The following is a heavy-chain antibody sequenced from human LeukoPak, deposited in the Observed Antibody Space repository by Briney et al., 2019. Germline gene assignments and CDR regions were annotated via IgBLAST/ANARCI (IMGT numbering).Heavy chain of an antibody. V-gene: IGHV1-69*05. CDR2: IIPIFGTA. D-gene: IGHD3-3*01. Sequence: GASVKVSCKASGGTFSSYAISWVRQAPGQGLEWMGGIIPIFGTANYAQKFQGRVTITTDESTSTAYMELSSLRSEDTAVYYCARDRRGTIFGVVTERPYYYYYYYMDVWGKGTTVTVSS. J-gene: IGHJ6*03. CDR1: GGTFSSYA. CDR3: ARDRRGTIFGVVTERPYYYYYYYMDV.